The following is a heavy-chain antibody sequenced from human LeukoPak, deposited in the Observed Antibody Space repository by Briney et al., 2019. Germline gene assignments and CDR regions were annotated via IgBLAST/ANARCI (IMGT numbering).Heavy chain of an antibody. CDR3: ASSGVPAAYYYYMDV. V-gene: IGHV1-69*05. D-gene: IGHD2-2*01. CDR1: GGTFSSYA. CDR2: IILIFGTA. Sequence: SVKVSCKASGGTFSSYAISWVRQAPGQGLEWMGGIILIFGTANYAQKFQGRVTITTDESTSTAYMELSSLRSEDTAVYYCASSGVPAAYYYYMDVWGKGTTVTVSS. J-gene: IGHJ6*03.